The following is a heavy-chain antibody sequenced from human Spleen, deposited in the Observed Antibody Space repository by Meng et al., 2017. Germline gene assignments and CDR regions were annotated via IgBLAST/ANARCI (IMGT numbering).Heavy chain of an antibody. CDR1: GFTFSSAW. Sequence: EVQLVESGGGLVKPGGSLTLSCAASGFTFSSAWMSWVRRAPGKGLEWVALTKSGGTADYTTPVKDRVTISRDDSKNTVYLQMNSLEIEDTAVYYCTTDWGYSQGDRWGQGTLVTVSS. CDR2: TKSGGTA. J-gene: IGHJ5*02. D-gene: IGHD5-12*01. CDR3: TTDWGYSQGDR. V-gene: IGHV3-15*01.